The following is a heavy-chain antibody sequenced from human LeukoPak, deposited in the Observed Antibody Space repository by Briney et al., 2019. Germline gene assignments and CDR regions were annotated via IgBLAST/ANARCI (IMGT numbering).Heavy chain of an antibody. CDR1: GGTFSSYA. J-gene: IGHJ5*02. CDR2: IIPILGIA. CDR3: ARVVGITIFGVVTPNWFDP. V-gene: IGHV1-69*04. D-gene: IGHD3-3*01. Sequence: SVKVSCKASGGTFSSYAISWVRQAPGQGLEWMGRIIPILGIANYAQKFQGRVTITADKSTSTAYMELSSLRSEDTAVYYCARVVGITIFGVVTPNWFDPWGQGTLVTVSS.